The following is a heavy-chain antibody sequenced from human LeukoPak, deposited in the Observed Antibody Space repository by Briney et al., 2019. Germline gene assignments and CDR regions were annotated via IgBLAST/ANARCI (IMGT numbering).Heavy chain of an antibody. J-gene: IGHJ1*01. CDR1: GFSFSSFA. Sequence: GGSLRLSCAASGFSFSSFAMHWVRQAPGKGLEWVAFIRYDGSEKYHADSVKGRLTISRDNSKKTLYLQMNSLRGEDTAVYYCAKDRAASTTGGYFEHWGQGAPVIVSS. CDR3: AKDRAASTTGGYFEH. CDR2: IRYDGSEK. D-gene: IGHD4-17*01. V-gene: IGHV3-30*02.